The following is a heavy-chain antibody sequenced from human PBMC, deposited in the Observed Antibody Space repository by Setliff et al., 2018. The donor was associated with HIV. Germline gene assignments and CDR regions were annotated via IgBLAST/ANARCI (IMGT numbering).Heavy chain of an antibody. CDR3: ANPHDGGAFDV. D-gene: IGHD1-1*01. CDR1: GGTFKNLA. J-gene: IGHJ3*01. V-gene: IGHV1-69*13. Sequence: SVKVSCKASGGTFKNLAISWVRQAPGQGLEWMGGVIPGFATANYAQKFQGRITITADELMSTVYVDLNSLKSEDSAVYYCANPHDGGAFDVWGQGTAVTVS. CDR2: VIPGFATA.